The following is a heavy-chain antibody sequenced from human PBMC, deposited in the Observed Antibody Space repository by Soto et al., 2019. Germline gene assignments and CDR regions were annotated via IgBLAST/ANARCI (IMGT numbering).Heavy chain of an antibody. J-gene: IGHJ6*02. CDR1: GGSISSSSYY. Sequence: SETLSLTCIVSGGSISSSSYYWGWIRQPPGKGLEWMGSVYHSGNTHNNPSLKSRATVSVDLSKNQFSLKLTSVTATDTAVYYCGRHAPMRVRGVALDVWGQGTTVTVS. D-gene: IGHD3-10*01. V-gene: IGHV4-39*01. CDR3: GRHAPMRVRGVALDV. CDR2: VYHSGNT.